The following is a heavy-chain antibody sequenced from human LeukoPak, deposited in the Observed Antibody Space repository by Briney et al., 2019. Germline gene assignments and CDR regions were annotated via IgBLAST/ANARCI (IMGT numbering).Heavy chain of an antibody. D-gene: IGHD3-10*01. Sequence: PSETLSLTCTVSGYSISNGYYWGWIRQPPGKGLEWVGSIYHRGSTYYNPSLKSRVTISVDTSKNQFSLKLTSVTATDTAVYYCARHSGSSNYNPLDYWGQGTLVTVSS. CDR2: IYHRGST. V-gene: IGHV4-38-2*02. J-gene: IGHJ4*02. CDR1: GYSISNGYY. CDR3: ARHSGSSNYNPLDY.